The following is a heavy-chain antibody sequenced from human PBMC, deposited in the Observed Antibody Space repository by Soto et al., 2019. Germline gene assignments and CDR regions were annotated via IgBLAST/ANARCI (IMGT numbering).Heavy chain of an antibody. J-gene: IGHJ6*02. CDR1: GYNFTTDV. Sequence: ASVKVSFKASGYNFTTDVIIWVRQAPGQGLEWMGWISGDSVNTKSAPKLQDRITMTTDTSAGTAYMELRRLRSDDTAVYYCARALANDFWSGYLHYYYYYGMDVWGQGTTVTVSS. CDR2: ISGDSVNT. V-gene: IGHV1-18*01. D-gene: IGHD3-3*01. CDR3: ARALANDFWSGYLHYYYYYGMDV.